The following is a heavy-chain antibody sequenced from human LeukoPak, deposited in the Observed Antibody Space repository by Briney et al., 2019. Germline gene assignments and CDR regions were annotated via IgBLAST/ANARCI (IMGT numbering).Heavy chain of an antibody. CDR3: ARIPPVRYCSSTSCYLDY. CDR2: INPNSGGT. D-gene: IGHD2-2*01. Sequence: ASVKVSCKASGYTFTGYYMHWVRQAPGQGLEWMGWINPNSGGTNYAQKFQGRVTMTRDTSISTAYMELSRLRSDDTAVYYCARIPPVRYCSSTSCYLDYWGQGTLVTVSS. CDR1: GYTFTGYY. V-gene: IGHV1-2*02. J-gene: IGHJ4*02.